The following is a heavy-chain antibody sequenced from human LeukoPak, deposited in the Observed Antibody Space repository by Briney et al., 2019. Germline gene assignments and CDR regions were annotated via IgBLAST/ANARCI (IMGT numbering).Heavy chain of an antibody. J-gene: IGHJ5*02. CDR1: GGTFSSYA. CDR3: ASIPDYLIAAQPEA. V-gene: IGHV1-69*05. CDR2: IIPIFGTA. D-gene: IGHD6-13*01. Sequence: GASVKVSCKASGGTFSSYAISWVRQAPGQGLEWMGGIIPIFGTANYAQKFQGRVTITTDESTSTAYMGLSSLRSEDTAVYYCASIPDYLIAAQPEAWGQGTLVTVSS.